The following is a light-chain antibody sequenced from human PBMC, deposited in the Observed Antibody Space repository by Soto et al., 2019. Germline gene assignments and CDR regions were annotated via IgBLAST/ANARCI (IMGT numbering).Light chain of an antibody. V-gene: IGKV1-5*01. CDR2: DAS. J-gene: IGKJ1*01. CDR3: QQYNSYSPWT. CDR1: QSISSW. Sequence: DIQMTQSPSTLSASVGXRVTITCRASQSISSWLAWYQQKPGRAPKLLVYDASSLESGVPSRFSGSGSGTEFTLTISSLQPDDFATYYCQQYNSYSPWTFRQGTKVDIK.